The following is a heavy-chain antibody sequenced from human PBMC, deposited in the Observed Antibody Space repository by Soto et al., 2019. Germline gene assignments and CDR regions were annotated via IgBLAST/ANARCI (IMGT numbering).Heavy chain of an antibody. CDR3: ARSQGSSTSLEIYYYYYYGMDV. J-gene: IGHJ6*02. CDR1: GGTFSSYA. V-gene: IGHV1-69*01. D-gene: IGHD2-2*01. CDR2: IIPIPGTA. Sequence: QVQQVQSGAEVKKPGSSVKVSCKASGGTFSSYAISWVRQAPGQGLEWMGGIIPIPGTANYAQKFQGRVTITADESTSTAYMELSSLRSEDTAVYYCARSQGSSTSLEIYYYYYYGMDVWGQGTTVTVSS.